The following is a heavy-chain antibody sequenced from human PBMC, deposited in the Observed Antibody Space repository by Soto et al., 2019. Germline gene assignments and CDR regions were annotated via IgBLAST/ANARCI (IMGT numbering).Heavy chain of an antibody. CDR2: ISYEGTIK. CDR3: ARRAFTISSEFY. V-gene: IGHV3-30-3*01. Sequence: PGGSLRLSCAASGFTSSAFGMHWVRQSPGTGLEWVAIISYEGTIKNYAESVKGRFTISRDNSKNTLYLQMNSLRPEDTAVYYCARRAFTISSEFYWGQGTPVTVSS. CDR1: GFTSSAFG. D-gene: IGHD3-3*01. J-gene: IGHJ4*02.